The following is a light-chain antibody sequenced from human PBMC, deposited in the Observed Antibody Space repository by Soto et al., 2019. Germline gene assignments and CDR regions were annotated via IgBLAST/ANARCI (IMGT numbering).Light chain of an antibody. J-gene: IGKJ2*01. V-gene: IGKV1-5*03. Sequence: DVEMTQSPSTLPTSIGDRVTINCRASQNVSNWLAWYQQKPGKAPKLLIYKASRLESGVPSRFSASGSGTDFTLTINSLQSDDFATYFCQQYSKESPFDQGTKLEIK. CDR3: QQYSKESP. CDR1: QNVSNW. CDR2: KAS.